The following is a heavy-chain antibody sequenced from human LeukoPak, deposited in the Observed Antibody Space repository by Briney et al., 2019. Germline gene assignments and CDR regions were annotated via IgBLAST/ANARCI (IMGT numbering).Heavy chain of an antibody. CDR1: GGSFSGYY. D-gene: IGHD6-19*01. CDR2: INHSGST. CDR3: ARGRIAVAVFDY. J-gene: IGHJ4*02. Sequence: SETLSLTCAVYGGSFSGYYWSWIRQPPGKGPECIGEINHSGSTNYNPSLKSRVTISVDTSKNQFSLKLSSVTAADTAVYYCARGRIAVAVFDYWGQGTLVTVSS. V-gene: IGHV4-34*01.